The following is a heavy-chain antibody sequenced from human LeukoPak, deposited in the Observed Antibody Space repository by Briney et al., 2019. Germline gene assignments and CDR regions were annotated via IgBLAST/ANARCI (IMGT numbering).Heavy chain of an antibody. Sequence: GGSLRLSCAASGFTFRSYGMHWVRQAPGKGLEWVAFIRYDGNNKYYADSVKGRFTISRDNSKNTVYLQMNSLRAEDTAVYYCAKDYYYDSSGYYYLDYWGQGTLVTVSS. D-gene: IGHD3-22*01. CDR1: GFTFRSYG. V-gene: IGHV3-30*02. CDR2: IRYDGNNK. CDR3: AKDYYYDSSGYYYLDY. J-gene: IGHJ4*02.